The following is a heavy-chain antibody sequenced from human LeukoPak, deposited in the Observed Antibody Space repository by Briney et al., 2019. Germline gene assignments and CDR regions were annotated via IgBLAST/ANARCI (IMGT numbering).Heavy chain of an antibody. Sequence: GGSLRLSCAASGFTFSSYAMSWVRQAPGKGLEWVSAISGSGGSTYYADSVKGRFTISRDNSKNTLYLQLNSLRAEDTAVYYCAKDEDSGYDSGYWGQGTLVTVSS. CDR2: ISGSGGST. D-gene: IGHD5-12*01. CDR3: AKDEDSGYDSGY. CDR1: GFTFSSYA. J-gene: IGHJ4*02. V-gene: IGHV3-23*01.